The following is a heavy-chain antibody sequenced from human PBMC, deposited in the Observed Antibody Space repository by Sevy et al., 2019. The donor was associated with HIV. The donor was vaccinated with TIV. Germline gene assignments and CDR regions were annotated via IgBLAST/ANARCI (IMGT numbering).Heavy chain of an antibody. Sequence: GGSLRLSCAASGFTFSDYYMSWIRQAPGKGLEWVSYISSSGSTIYYADSVKGRFTISRDNAKNSLYLQMNSLRAEDTAVYYCASPPLGYCSGGSCLDYWGQGTLLTVSS. J-gene: IGHJ4*02. CDR1: GFTFSDYY. CDR3: ASPPLGYCSGGSCLDY. CDR2: ISSSGSTI. D-gene: IGHD2-15*01. V-gene: IGHV3-11*01.